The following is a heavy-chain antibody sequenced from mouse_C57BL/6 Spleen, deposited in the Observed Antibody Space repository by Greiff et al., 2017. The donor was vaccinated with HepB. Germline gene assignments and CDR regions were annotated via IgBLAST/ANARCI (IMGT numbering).Heavy chain of an antibody. J-gene: IGHJ1*03. CDR3: ARESNYLWYFDV. CDR1: GYSITSGYY. V-gene: IGHV3-6*01. CDR2: ISYDGSN. D-gene: IGHD2-5*01. Sequence: EVKLMESGPGLVKPSQSLSLTCSVTGYSITSGYYWNWIRQFPGNKLEWMGYISYDGSNNYNPSLKNRISITRDTSKNQFFLKLNSVTTEDTATYYCARESNYLWYFDVWGTGTTVTVSS.